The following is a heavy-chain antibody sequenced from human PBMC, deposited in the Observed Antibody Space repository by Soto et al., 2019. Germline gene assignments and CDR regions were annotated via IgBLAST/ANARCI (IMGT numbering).Heavy chain of an antibody. Sequence: SETLSLTCTVSGVSISSYYWSWIRQPPGKGLEWIGYIYYSGNTNYNPSLKSRVTISVDTSKNQFSLKLSSVTAADTAVYYCARRWGPVFDYWGQGTLVTVSS. CDR3: ARRWGPVFDY. J-gene: IGHJ4*02. D-gene: IGHD3-16*01. CDR2: IYYSGNT. V-gene: IGHV4-59*08. CDR1: GVSISSYY.